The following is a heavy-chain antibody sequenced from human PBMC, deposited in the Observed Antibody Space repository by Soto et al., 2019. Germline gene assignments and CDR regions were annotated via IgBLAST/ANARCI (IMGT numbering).Heavy chain of an antibody. CDR2: ISSTTNYI. V-gene: IGHV3-21*06. CDR1: WFTFTRYS. Sequence: GGSLRLSFAASWFTFTRYSMNWVRQAPGKGLEWVSSISSTTNYIYYGDSMKGRFTISRDNAKNSLYLEMNSLRAEDTAVYYCARESEDLTSNFDYWGQGTPVTVSS. J-gene: IGHJ4*02. CDR3: ARESEDLTSNFDY.